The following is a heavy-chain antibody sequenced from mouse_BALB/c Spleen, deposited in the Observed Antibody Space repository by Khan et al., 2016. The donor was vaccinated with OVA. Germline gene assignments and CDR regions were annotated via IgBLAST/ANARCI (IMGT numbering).Heavy chain of an antibody. D-gene: IGHD1-1*01. V-gene: IGHV5-6-5*01. CDR2: ISRANNI. CDR3: SRGNYFGEMDY. J-gene: IGHJ4*01. Sequence: EVELVESGGGLVKPGGSLKLSCAASGFTFNNYAMFWVRQTPEKRLEWVASISRANNIYYPDCVKGRFTISRANARNILYLEMIRLRSEDTAMYYCSRGNYFGEMDYWGQGTSVTVSS. CDR1: GFTFNNYA.